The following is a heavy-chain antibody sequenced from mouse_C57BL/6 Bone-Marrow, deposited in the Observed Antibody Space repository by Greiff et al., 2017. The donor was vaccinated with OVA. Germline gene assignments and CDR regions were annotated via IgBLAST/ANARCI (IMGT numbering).Heavy chain of an antibody. CDR3: ARRITTVGAMDY. CDR1: GYTFTTYP. D-gene: IGHD1-1*01. V-gene: IGHV1-47*01. Sequence: QVHVKQSGAELVKPGASVKMSCKASGYTFTTYPIEWMKQNHGKSLEWIGNFHPYNDDTKYNEKFKGKATLTVEKSSSTVYLELSRLTSDDSAVYYCARRITTVGAMDYWGQGTSVTVSS. J-gene: IGHJ4*01. CDR2: FHPYNDDT.